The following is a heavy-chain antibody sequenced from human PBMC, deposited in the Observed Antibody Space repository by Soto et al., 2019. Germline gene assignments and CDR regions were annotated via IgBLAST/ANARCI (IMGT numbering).Heavy chain of an antibody. J-gene: IGHJ4*02. Sequence: QLQLQESGPGLVKPSETLSLTCSVSGGTISSSNYYWAWIRQPPGKGLEWIGGIYHSGNTYYNPSLTCLVTLSVDASKNQFSLNLSAVTAADTALYSYARHEQCVGINAYWGRVTLVTVSA. CDR1: GGTISSSNYY. D-gene: IGHD1-26*01. CDR2: IYHSGNT. V-gene: IGHV4-39*01. CDR3: ARHEQCVGINAY.